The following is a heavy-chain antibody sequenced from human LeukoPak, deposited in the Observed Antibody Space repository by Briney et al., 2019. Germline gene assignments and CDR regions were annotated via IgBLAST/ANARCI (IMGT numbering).Heavy chain of an antibody. J-gene: IGHJ4*02. D-gene: IGHD4-17*01. V-gene: IGHV3-23*01. Sequence: PGGSLRLSCAASGFSFSSYAINWVRQVPGKGLEWVSAISGSGGTTYYADSVKGRFTISRDNSKNTLYLQMNSLRAEDTAMYYCAKVATVTTYALADYWGQGTLVTVSS. CDR3: AKVATVTTYALADY. CDR2: ISGSGGTT. CDR1: GFSFSSYA.